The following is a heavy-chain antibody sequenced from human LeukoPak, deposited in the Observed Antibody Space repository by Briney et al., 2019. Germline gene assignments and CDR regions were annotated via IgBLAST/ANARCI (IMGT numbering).Heavy chain of an antibody. CDR3: ARVVAGSYYYYGMDV. Sequence: GASVKVSCKASGYTFTSYDINWVRQATGQGLEWMGWMNPNSGNTGYAQKFQGRVTMTRNTSISTAYMELSSLRSEDTAVHYCARVVAGSYYYYGMDVWGQGTTVTVSS. CDR1: GYTFTSYD. V-gene: IGHV1-8*01. D-gene: IGHD6-19*01. CDR2: MNPNSGNT. J-gene: IGHJ6*02.